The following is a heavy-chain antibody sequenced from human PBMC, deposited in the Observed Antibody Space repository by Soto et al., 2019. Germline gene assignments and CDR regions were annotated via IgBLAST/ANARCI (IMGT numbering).Heavy chain of an antibody. Sequence: GESLKISCNGSGYSFTTYWISWVRQMPWKGLEWVGIIYPGDSDTRYSPSFEGHVTISVDKSISTAFLQWNSLKASDNAIYYCARHSTSAPKDYWGQGTLVTVSS. V-gene: IGHV5-51*01. CDR2: IYPGDSDT. CDR3: ARHSTSAPKDY. D-gene: IGHD3-10*01. J-gene: IGHJ4*01. CDR1: GYSFTTYW.